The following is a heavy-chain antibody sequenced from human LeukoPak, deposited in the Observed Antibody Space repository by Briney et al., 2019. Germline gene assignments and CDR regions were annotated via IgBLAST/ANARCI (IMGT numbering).Heavy chain of an antibody. CDR2: ISAYNGNT. D-gene: IGHD3-3*01. CDR1: GYTFTSYG. J-gene: IGHJ4*02. V-gene: IGHV1-18*01. CDR3: ARDYDFWSGYYRGDY. Sequence: ASVKVSCKASGYTFTSYGISWVRQAPGQGLEWMGWISAYNGNTNYAQKLQGRVTMTTDTSTSTAYMELRSLRSDDTAVYYCARDYDFWSGYYRGDYWGQGTLVTVSS.